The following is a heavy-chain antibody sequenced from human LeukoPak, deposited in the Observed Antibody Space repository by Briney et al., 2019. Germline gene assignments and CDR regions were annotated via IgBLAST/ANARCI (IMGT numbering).Heavy chain of an antibody. CDR1: GFTFSSYA. Sequence: PGGSLRLSCAASGFTFSSYAMSWVRQAPGKGPEWVSAISGSGGSTYYADSVKGRFTISRDNAKNSLYLQMNSLRAEDTAVYYCASGGSYSNFDYWGQGTLVTVSS. J-gene: IGHJ4*02. CDR2: ISGSGGST. V-gene: IGHV3-23*01. CDR3: ASGGSYSNFDY. D-gene: IGHD1-26*01.